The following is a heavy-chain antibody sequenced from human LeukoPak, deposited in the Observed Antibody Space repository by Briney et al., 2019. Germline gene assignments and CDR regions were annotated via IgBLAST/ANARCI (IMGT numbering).Heavy chain of an antibody. D-gene: IGHD4-17*01. CDR1: GYTFTSYD. J-gene: IGHJ4*02. Sequence: ASVKVSCKASGYTFTSYDINWVRQATGQGLEWMGWMNPNSGNTGYAQKFQGRVTMTRDTSISSAYMELSSLRSEDTAVYYCARGRTTVTTLPNYWGQGTLVTVSS. CDR3: ARGRTTVTTLPNY. V-gene: IGHV1-8*01. CDR2: MNPNSGNT.